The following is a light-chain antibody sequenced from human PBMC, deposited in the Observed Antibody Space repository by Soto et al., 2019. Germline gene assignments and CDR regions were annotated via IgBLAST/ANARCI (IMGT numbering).Light chain of an antibody. CDR2: ATS. CDR1: QAISSY. J-gene: IGKJ4*01. CDR3: QKYNHAPT. Sequence: DIQLTQSPSSLSASVGDRVTITCRASQAISSYLAWYQQKPGKVPELLIYATSTLQSGAPSRFSGSGSGTDFPLPITSLQAEDVATDYCQKYNHAPTFGGGTKVEIK. V-gene: IGKV1-27*01.